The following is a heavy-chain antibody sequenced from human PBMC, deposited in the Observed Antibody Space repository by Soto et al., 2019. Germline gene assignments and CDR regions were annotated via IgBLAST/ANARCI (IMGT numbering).Heavy chain of an antibody. V-gene: IGHV3-23*01. D-gene: IGHD3-16*01. Sequence: PVGSLRLSCAASGFTFSSYAMSWVRQAPGKGLEWVSAISGSGGSTYYADSVKGRFTISRDNSKNTLYLQMNSLRAEDTAVYYCAKDWDYDYYFDYWGQGTLVTVSS. J-gene: IGHJ4*02. CDR2: ISGSGGST. CDR3: AKDWDYDYYFDY. CDR1: GFTFSSYA.